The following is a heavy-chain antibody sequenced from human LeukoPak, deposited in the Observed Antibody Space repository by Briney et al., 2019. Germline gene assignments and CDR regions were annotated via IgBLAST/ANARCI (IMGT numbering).Heavy chain of an antibody. CDR2: IKQDGSEK. CDR1: GFTFSSYW. CDR3: AREYKDRYPHYYYYYYMDV. V-gene: IGHV3-7*01. D-gene: IGHD3-16*02. Sequence: QTGGSLRLSCAASGFTFSSYWMSWVRQAPGKGQEWVANIKQDGSEKYYVDSVKGRFTISRDNAKNSLYPQMNSLRAEDTAVYYCAREYKDRYPHYYYYYYMDVWGKGTTVTVSS. J-gene: IGHJ6*03.